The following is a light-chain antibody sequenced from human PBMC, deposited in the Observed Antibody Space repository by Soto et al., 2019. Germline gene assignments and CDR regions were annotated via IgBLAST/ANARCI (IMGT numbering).Light chain of an antibody. CDR3: QQYGGSPRVT. J-gene: IGKJ5*01. V-gene: IGKV3-20*01. Sequence: EIVLTQCPGTLSLSPGERATLSCRASQSVSSGYLAWYQQKPGQAPRLLIYGASSRATGIPDRFSGSGSGTDFTLTISRLEPEDFAVYYCQQYGGSPRVTFGQGTRLEIK. CDR2: GAS. CDR1: QSVSSGY.